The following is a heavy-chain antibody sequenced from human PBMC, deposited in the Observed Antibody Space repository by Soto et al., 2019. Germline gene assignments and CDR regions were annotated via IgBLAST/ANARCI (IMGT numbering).Heavy chain of an antibody. CDR3: ARARFGRYSSSPDAFDI. CDR1: GGSISSYY. D-gene: IGHD6-13*01. Sequence: SETLSLTCTVSGGSISSYYWSWIRQPPGKGLEWIGYIYYSGSTNYNPSLKSRVTISVDTSKNQFSLKLSSVTAADTAVYYCARARFGRYSSSPDAFDIWGQGTMVTVSS. J-gene: IGHJ3*02. CDR2: IYYSGST. V-gene: IGHV4-59*01.